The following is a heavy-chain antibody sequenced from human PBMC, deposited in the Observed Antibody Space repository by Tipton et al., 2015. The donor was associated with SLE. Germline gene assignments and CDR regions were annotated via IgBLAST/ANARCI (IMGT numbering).Heavy chain of an antibody. D-gene: IGHD1-7*01. CDR1: GYTFTSYY. CDR2: IIPIFGTA. Sequence: QSGAEVKKPGASVKVSCKASGYTFTSYYMHWVRQAPGQGLEWMGGIIPIFGTANYAQKFQGRVTITADESTSTAYMELSSLRSEDTAVYYCATQMELGYWGQGTLVTVSS. CDR3: ATQMELGY. V-gene: IGHV1-69*13. J-gene: IGHJ4*02.